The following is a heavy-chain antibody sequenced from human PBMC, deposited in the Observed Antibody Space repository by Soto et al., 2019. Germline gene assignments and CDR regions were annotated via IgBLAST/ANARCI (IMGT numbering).Heavy chain of an antibody. CDR3: ARDRTLRGVHYYYGMDV. J-gene: IGHJ6*02. CDR2: IYYSGST. V-gene: IGHV4-61*01. D-gene: IGHD3-10*01. CDR1: GGSVSSGSYY. Sequence: SETLSLTCTVSGGSVSSGSYYWSWIRQPPGKGLEWIGYIYYSGSTNYNPSLKSRVTISVDTSQNQFSLKLSSVTAADTAVYYCARDRTLRGVHYYYGMDVWGQGTTVTVSS.